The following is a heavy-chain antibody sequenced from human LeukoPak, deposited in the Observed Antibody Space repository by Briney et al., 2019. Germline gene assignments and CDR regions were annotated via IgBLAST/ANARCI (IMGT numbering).Heavy chain of an antibody. CDR3: ASEEYSRSSY. J-gene: IGHJ4*02. Sequence: GGSLRLSCAASGFTFSNYWMNWVRQAPGKGLEWVANIKYGGSETYYMDSVTGRFTISRDNAKNSLYLQMNSLRAEDTAVYYCASEEYSRSSYWGQGTLVTVSS. CDR2: IKYGGSET. V-gene: IGHV3-7*03. D-gene: IGHD6-6*01. CDR1: GFTFSNYW.